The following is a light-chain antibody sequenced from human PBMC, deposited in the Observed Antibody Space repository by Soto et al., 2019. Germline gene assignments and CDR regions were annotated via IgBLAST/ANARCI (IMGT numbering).Light chain of an antibody. CDR3: QQLNDYPIT. V-gene: IGKV1-9*01. J-gene: IGKJ5*01. CDR1: QGISSY. CDR2: AAS. Sequence: IQLTQSPSSLSASVGDRVTITCRASQGISSYLAWYPQKPGKAPKLLIYAASSLQSGVPSRFSGSGSGTDFTLTISSLQPEDFATYYCQQLNDYPITFGQGTRLEIK.